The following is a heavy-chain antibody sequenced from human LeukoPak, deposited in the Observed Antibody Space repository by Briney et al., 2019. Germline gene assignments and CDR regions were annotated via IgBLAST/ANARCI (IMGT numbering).Heavy chain of an antibody. V-gene: IGHV4-59*01. Sequence: MPSETLSLTCTVSGGSISSYSWSWIRQPPGKGLEWMGYIYYSGTANYNPSLTSRVTISEDTSKNQFSLKLSSVTAADTAVYYCARDSNYYDSSGYFNWFDPWGQGTLATVSS. D-gene: IGHD3-22*01. CDR3: ARDSNYYDSSGYFNWFDP. J-gene: IGHJ5*02. CDR2: IYYSGTA. CDR1: GGSISSYS.